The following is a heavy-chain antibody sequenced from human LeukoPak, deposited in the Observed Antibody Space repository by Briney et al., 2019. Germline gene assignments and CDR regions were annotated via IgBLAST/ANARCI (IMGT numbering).Heavy chain of an antibody. CDR2: ISSSSSTI. Sequence: GWSLRLSCAASGFTFSSHSMNWVRQAPGKGLDWISYISSSSSTISYADSVKGRFTISRDNAKNSLYLQMNSLRGEGTAVYYCARGYGDWGYWGQGTLVTVSS. CDR3: ARGYGDWGY. V-gene: IGHV3-48*01. CDR1: GFTFSSHS. J-gene: IGHJ4*02. D-gene: IGHD4-17*01.